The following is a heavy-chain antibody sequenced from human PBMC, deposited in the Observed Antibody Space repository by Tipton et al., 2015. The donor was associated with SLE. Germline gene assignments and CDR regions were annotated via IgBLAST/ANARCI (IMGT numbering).Heavy chain of an antibody. CDR1: GGSISSSSYY. J-gene: IGHJ4*02. CDR3: ARKGYYDSSGYFDY. Sequence: LRPSCTVSGGSISSSSYYWGWIRQPPGKGLEWIGSIYYSGSTYYNPSLKSRVTISVDTSKNQFSLKLSSVTAADTAVYYCARKGYYDSSGYFDYWGQGTLVTVSS. CDR2: IYYSGST. D-gene: IGHD3-22*01. V-gene: IGHV4-39*07.